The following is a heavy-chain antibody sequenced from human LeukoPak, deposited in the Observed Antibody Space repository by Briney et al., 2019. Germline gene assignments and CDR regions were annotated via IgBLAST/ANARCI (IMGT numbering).Heavy chain of an antibody. CDR3: ARAGGVIKPLDY. CDR2: ISYDGSNK. D-gene: IGHD2/OR15-2a*01. V-gene: IGHV3-30-3*01. J-gene: IGHJ4*02. Sequence: GGSLRLSCAASGFSFSNYAMHWVRQAPDKGLEWVTLISYDGSNKYYADSVKGRFTISRDNSKNTLFLQMNSLRAEDTAVFYCARAGGVIKPLDYWGQGTLVTVSS. CDR1: GFSFSNYA.